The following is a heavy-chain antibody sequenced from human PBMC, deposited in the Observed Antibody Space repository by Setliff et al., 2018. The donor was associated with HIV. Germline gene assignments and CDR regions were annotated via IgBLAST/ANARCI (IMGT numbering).Heavy chain of an antibody. D-gene: IGHD3-10*01. CDR3: ASLYYISSWTSYFDS. CDR1: GYSISSGYY. J-gene: IGHJ4*02. Sequence: PSETLSLTCGVSGYSISSGYYWGWIRQPPGKGLEWIGSIYHNGITYYNPSLKSRVTLSVDTPKNQFSLELSSVTASDTAVYRCASLYYISSWTSYFDSWGQGTLVTVSS. CDR2: IYHNGIT. V-gene: IGHV4-38-2*01.